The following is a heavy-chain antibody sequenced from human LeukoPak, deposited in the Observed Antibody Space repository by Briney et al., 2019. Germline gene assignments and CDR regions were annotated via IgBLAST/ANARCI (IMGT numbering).Heavy chain of an antibody. D-gene: IGHD4-11*01. Sequence: ASVKVSCKASGYTFTSYYMHWVRQAPGQGLEWMGIINPSGCSTSYAQKFQGRVTMTRDTSTSTVYMELSSLRPEDTAVYYCARRATTVSSEIHWYFDLWGRGTLVTVSS. CDR2: INPSGCST. J-gene: IGHJ2*01. CDR3: ARRATTVSSEIHWYFDL. V-gene: IGHV1-46*03. CDR1: GYTFTSYY.